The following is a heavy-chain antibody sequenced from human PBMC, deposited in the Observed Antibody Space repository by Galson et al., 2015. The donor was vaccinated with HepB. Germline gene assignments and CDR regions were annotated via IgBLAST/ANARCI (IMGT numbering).Heavy chain of an antibody. CDR1: GDSVSSISAA. J-gene: IGHJ4*02. CDR3: ARERVVGATSGVDF. Sequence: CAISGDSVSSISAAWNWIRQSPSRGLEWLGRTYYRSKWYNDYALSVKSRITINPDTSKNQFSLQLNSLTPEDTAVYYCARERVVGATSGVDFWGQGTLVTVSS. D-gene: IGHD1-26*01. V-gene: IGHV6-1*01. CDR2: TYYRSKWYN.